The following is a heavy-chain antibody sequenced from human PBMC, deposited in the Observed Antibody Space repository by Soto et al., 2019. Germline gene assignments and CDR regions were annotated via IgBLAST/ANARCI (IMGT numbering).Heavy chain of an antibody. CDR2: IGSAGDP. J-gene: IGHJ4*02. CDR1: GFTFSSSD. Sequence: GGSLRLSCAASGFTFSSSDMHWVRQATGKGLEWVSGIGSAGDPYYAGSVKGRFTTSRENAKNSLYLQMNSLRAGDTAVYYCARWNWQQLAFDYCGQGTLLTVSS. V-gene: IGHV3-13*05. D-gene: IGHD6-13*01. CDR3: ARWNWQQLAFDY.